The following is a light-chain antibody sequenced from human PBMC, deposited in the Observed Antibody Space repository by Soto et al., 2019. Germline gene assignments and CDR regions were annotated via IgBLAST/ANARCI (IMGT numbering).Light chain of an antibody. CDR1: QSISRN. CDR2: AAS. J-gene: IGKJ5*01. CDR3: QQSYTTVSIT. V-gene: IGKV1-39*01. Sequence: DIQMTQSPSSLSASVGDRVTITCRASQSISRNLNWYQHKPGKAPKLLIYAASSLQNGVPSRFSDSGSGTDFTLSISSLQPEDFATYYCQQSYTTVSITFGQGTRLEIK.